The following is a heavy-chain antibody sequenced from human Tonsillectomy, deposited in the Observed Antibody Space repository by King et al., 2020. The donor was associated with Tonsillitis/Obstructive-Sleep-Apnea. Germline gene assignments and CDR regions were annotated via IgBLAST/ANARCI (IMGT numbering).Heavy chain of an antibody. Sequence: VQLVESGGGLVQPGGSLRLSCAASGFTFSSYWMHWVRQAPGKGLVWVSRLNSDGSSRSYADSVKGRFTISRDNAKNTLYLQMNTLRAEDTAVYYCVRERSNYYDSSGLGYWGQGTLVTVSS. D-gene: IGHD3-22*01. CDR2: LNSDGSSR. J-gene: IGHJ4*02. CDR1: GFTFSSYW. V-gene: IGHV3-74*01. CDR3: VRERSNYYDSSGLGY.